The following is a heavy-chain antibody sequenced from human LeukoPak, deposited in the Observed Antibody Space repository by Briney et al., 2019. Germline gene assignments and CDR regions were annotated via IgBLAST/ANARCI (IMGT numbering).Heavy chain of an antibody. J-gene: IGHJ2*01. V-gene: IGHV3-23*01. CDR1: GFTFSSYA. Sequence: PGGSLRPSCAASGFTFSSYAMSWVRQAPGKGLEWVSAISGSGGGTYYADSVKGRFTISRDNSKNTLYLQMNSLRAEDTAVYYCAKDSGTYYYDSSGLQWYFDLWGRGTLVTVSS. D-gene: IGHD3-22*01. CDR3: AKDSGTYYYDSSGLQWYFDL. CDR2: ISGSGGGT.